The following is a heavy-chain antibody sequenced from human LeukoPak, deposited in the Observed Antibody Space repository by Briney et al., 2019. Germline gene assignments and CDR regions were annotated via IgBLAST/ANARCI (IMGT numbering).Heavy chain of an antibody. D-gene: IGHD3-16*01. J-gene: IGHJ6*02. CDR3: APYTHWVAGDV. CDR2: MNQDGSTK. CDR1: GFTFSDSW. Sequence: GGSLRLPCAASGFTFSDSWMSWVRQAPGKGLEWVANMNQDGSTKSYVDSVKGRFTISRDNARNSLYLQMSSLRPEDTAVYYCAPYTHWVAGDVWGQGTTVTVSS. V-gene: IGHV3-7*01.